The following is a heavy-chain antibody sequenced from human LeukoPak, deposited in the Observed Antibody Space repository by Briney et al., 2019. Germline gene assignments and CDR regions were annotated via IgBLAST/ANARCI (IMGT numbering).Heavy chain of an antibody. V-gene: IGHV5-51*01. CDR2: IYPRDSDT. Sequence: GESLNISCKGSGYTFTNYWIGWVRQMPGKGLEWMGIIYPRDSDTRYSPSFQGQVTMSADKSISTAYLQWSSLKASDTAMYYCAGRDNDRSGYYLFDYWGQGTLVTVSS. D-gene: IGHD3-22*01. CDR3: AGRDNDRSGYYLFDY. CDR1: GYTFTNYW. J-gene: IGHJ4*02.